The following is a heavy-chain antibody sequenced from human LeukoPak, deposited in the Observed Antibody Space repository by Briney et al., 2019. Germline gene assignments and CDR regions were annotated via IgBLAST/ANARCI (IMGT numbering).Heavy chain of an antibody. Sequence: GGSLRLSCAASGFTFSDAWMSWVRQAPGKGLEWVGRVKSKTHGGTTAYAAPVKGRFTISGDDSKTTVYLQMNSLKSEDAAMYYCTTERPYFDNWGQGTLVTVSS. V-gene: IGHV3-15*01. J-gene: IGHJ4*02. CDR3: TTERPYFDN. CDR2: VKSKTHGGTT. CDR1: GFTFSDAW.